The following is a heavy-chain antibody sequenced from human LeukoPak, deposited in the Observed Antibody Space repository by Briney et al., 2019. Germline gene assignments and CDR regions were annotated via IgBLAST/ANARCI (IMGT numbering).Heavy chain of an antibody. CDR1: GDSISSYY. J-gene: IGHJ4*02. CDR2: IYSSGST. D-gene: IGHD3-22*01. V-gene: IGHV4-4*07. Sequence: SETLSLTCTVSGDSISSYYWSWIRQPAEKGLEWIGRIYSSGSTNYNPSLKSRVTMSADTSKNQFSLRLSSLTAAGTAVYFCARDYYYHNSGFFGYWGQGTLVTVSS. CDR3: ARDYYYHNSGFFGY.